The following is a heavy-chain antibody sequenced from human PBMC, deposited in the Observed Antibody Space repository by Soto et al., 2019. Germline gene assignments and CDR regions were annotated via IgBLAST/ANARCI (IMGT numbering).Heavy chain of an antibody. V-gene: IGHV1-46*03. J-gene: IGHJ6*03. CDR3: ARDGDCSGGSCYPSFMDV. CDR2: INPSGGST. Sequence: QVQLVQSGAEVKKPGASVKVSCKASGYTFTSYYMHWVRQAPGPGLEWMGIINPSGGSTSYAQKFQGRVTMTRDTSTSTVYMELSSLRSEDTAVDYCARDGDCSGGSCYPSFMDVWGKGTTVTVSS. CDR1: GYTFTSYY. D-gene: IGHD2-15*01.